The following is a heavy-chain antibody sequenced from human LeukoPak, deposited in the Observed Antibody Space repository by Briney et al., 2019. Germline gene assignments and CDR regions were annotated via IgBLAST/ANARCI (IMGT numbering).Heavy chain of an antibody. CDR2: IYYSGST. Sequence: SETLSLTCTVSGGSISSGGYYWSWIRQHPGKGLEWIGYIYYSGSTYYNPSLKSRVTISVDTSKNQFSLKLSSVTAADTAVYYCARDTNPYYYDSSGGFDYWGQGTLVIVSS. CDR3: ARDTNPYYYDSSGGFDY. V-gene: IGHV4-31*03. CDR1: GGSISSGGYY. J-gene: IGHJ4*02. D-gene: IGHD3-22*01.